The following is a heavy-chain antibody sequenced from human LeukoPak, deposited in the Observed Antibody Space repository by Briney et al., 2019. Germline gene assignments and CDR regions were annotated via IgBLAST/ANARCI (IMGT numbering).Heavy chain of an antibody. V-gene: IGHV3-15*01. CDR1: GFTFSNAW. CDR2: IKSKSDGGTI. D-gene: IGHD2-2*01. CDR3: TTELVYCSSTSCIY. J-gene: IGHJ4*02. Sequence: PGGSLRLSCAASGFTFSNAWMSWVRQAPGKGVEWVGRIKSKSDGGTIDYAAPVKGRFTISRADSKNTLYLQMNSLKTEDTAVYYCTTELVYCSSTSCIYWGQGTLVTVSS.